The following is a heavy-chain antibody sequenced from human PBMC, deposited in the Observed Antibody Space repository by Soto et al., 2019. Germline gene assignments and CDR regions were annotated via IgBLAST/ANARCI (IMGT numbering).Heavy chain of an antibody. CDR1: GYAFTGYY. CDR2: INPNSGGT. V-gene: IGHV1-2*02. D-gene: IGHD3-22*01. Sequence: ASLKVPCKASGYAFTGYYIHWVRQAPGQGLEWMGWINPNSGGTNYAQKFQGRVTMTRDTSISTAYMELSRLRSDDTAVYYCARRPRTLTYYYDSSDLDYWGQGTLVNVSS. CDR3: ARRPRTLTYYYDSSDLDY. J-gene: IGHJ4*02.